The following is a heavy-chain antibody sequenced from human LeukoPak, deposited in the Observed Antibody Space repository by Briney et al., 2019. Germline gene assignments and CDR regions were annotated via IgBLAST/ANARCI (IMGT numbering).Heavy chain of an antibody. V-gene: IGHV3-23*01. CDR1: GLTFSNYA. CDR2: IFASGGDT. CDR3: AKDPNGDYVGAFDF. Sequence: PGGSLRLSCAASGLTFSNYARVWVRQAPGKGLEWVSAIFASGGDTMYADSVRGRFTNSRDNSRNTLFLQMNSLTADDTAVYYCAKDPNGDYVGAFDFWGQGTMVTVSS. J-gene: IGHJ3*01. D-gene: IGHD4-17*01.